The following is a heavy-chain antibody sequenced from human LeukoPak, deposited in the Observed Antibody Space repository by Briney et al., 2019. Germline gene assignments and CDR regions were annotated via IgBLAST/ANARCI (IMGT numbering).Heavy chain of an antibody. Sequence: SETLSLTCTVSGGPISSYYWSWIRQPPGKGLEWIGYIYYTGSTNYNPSLKSRVTISVDTSKNQFSLKLSSVTAADTAVYYCARGAGLFDYRGQGTLVTVSS. D-gene: IGHD6-19*01. V-gene: IGHV4-59*01. J-gene: IGHJ4*02. CDR1: GGPISSYY. CDR2: IYYTGST. CDR3: ARGAGLFDY.